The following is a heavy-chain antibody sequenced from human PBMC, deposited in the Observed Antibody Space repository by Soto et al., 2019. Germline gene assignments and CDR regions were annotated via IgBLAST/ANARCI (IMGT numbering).Heavy chain of an antibody. CDR3: ARHRGDYGDYSGFYYYYMDV. CDR2: IYYSGST. D-gene: IGHD4-17*01. CDR1: GGSISSSSYY. J-gene: IGHJ6*03. Sequence: SETLSLTCTVSGGSISSSSYYWGWIRQPPGKGLEWIGSIYYSGSTYYNPSLKSRVTISVDTSKNQFSLKLSSVTAADTAVYYCARHRGDYGDYSGFYYYYMDVWGKGTTVTVS. V-gene: IGHV4-39*01.